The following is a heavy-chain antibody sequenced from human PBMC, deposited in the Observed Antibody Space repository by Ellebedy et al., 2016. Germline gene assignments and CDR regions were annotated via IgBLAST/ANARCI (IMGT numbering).Heavy chain of an antibody. D-gene: IGHD6-13*01. CDR3: ARVVGIAGVEGDWFDP. CDR1: GYTFTGYY. J-gene: IGHJ5*02. CDR2: INPNSGGT. V-gene: IGHV1-2*02. Sequence: ASVKVSXKASGYTFTGYYMHWVRQAPGQGLEWMGWINPNSGGTNYAQKFQGRVTMTRDTSISTAYMELRSLRSDDTAVYYCARVVGIAGVEGDWFDPWGQGTLVTVSS.